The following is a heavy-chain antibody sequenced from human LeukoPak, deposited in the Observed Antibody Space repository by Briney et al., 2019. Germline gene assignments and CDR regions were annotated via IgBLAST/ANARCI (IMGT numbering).Heavy chain of an antibody. J-gene: IGHJ5*02. CDR2: ISSGSSTI. CDR1: GFTFSSYS. D-gene: IGHD3-22*01. Sequence: GSLRLSCAASGFTFSSYSMNWVRQAPGKGLEWVSYISSGSSTIYYADSVKGRFTISRDNAKNSLYLQMNSLRAEDTAVYYCARGAYYYDSSGYYSDWFDPWGQGTLVTVSS. CDR3: ARGAYYYDSSGYYSDWFDP. V-gene: IGHV3-48*04.